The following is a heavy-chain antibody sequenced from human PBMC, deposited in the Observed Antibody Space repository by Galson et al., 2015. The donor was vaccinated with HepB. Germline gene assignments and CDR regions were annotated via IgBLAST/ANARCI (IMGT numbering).Heavy chain of an antibody. CDR1: GFTFSSYA. CDR2: ISSNADST. D-gene: IGHD7-27*01. J-gene: IGHJ4*02. Sequence: SLRLSCAASGFTFSSYAMHWVRQAPGKGLEYVSAISSNADSTFYADSVKGRFTISRDNSKNTLYLQMTSLRADDTAVYFCVKRGPYTTNWVGFDYWGQGTLVTVSS. CDR3: VKRGPYTTNWVGFDY. V-gene: IGHV3-64D*06.